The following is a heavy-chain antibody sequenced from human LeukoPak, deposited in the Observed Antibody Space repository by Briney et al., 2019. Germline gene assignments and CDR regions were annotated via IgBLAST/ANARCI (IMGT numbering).Heavy chain of an antibody. D-gene: IGHD2-2*02. CDR1: GGSISSGNYW. CDR3: AISDGYCSSTTCYNPFDY. Sequence: SETLSLTCTVSGGSISSGNYWWSWIRQHPGKGLEWIGYIYYSGSTLYNPSLQSRASISVDTSKNQFSLRLNSVTAADTAVCYCAISDGYCSSTTCYNPFDYWGQGTLVTVSS. CDR2: IYYSGST. V-gene: IGHV4-31*03. J-gene: IGHJ4*02.